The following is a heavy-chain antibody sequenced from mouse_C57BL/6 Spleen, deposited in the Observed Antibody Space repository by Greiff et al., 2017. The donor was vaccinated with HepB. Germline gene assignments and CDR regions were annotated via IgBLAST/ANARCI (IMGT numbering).Heavy chain of an antibody. CDR2: IHPNSGST. D-gene: IGHD3-2*02. J-gene: IGHJ4*01. CDR1: GYTFTSYW. V-gene: IGHV1-64*01. CDR3: ARETAQVSYAMDY. Sequence: QVQLQQPGAELVKPGASVKLSCKASGYTFTSYWMHWVKQRPGQGLEWIGMIHPNSGSTNYNEKFKSKATLTVDKSSSTAYMQLSSLTSEDSAVYYCARETAQVSYAMDYWGQGTSVTVSS.